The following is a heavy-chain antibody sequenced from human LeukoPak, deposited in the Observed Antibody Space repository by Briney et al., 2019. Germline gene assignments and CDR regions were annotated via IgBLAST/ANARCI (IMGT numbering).Heavy chain of an antibody. CDR1: GGSISSYY. V-gene: IGHV4-59*01. Sequence: ASETLSLTCTVSGGSISSYYWSWIRQPPGKGLEWIGCIYYSGSTNYNPSLKSRVTISVDTSKNQFSLKLSSVTAADTAVYYCARGSSSWDAYYFDYWGQGTLVTVSS. D-gene: IGHD6-13*01. CDR2: IYYSGST. CDR3: ARGSSSWDAYYFDY. J-gene: IGHJ4*02.